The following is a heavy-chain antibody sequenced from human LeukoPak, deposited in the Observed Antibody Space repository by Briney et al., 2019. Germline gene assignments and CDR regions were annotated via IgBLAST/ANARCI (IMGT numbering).Heavy chain of an antibody. V-gene: IGHV4-61*02. CDR3: ASSHYDSSGFDY. CDR2: IYTSGST. J-gene: IGHJ4*02. Sequence: SETLSLTCTVSGGSISSGSYYWSRIRQPAGKGLEWIGRIYTSGSTNYNPSLKSRVTISVDTSKNQFSLKLSSVTAADTAVYYCASSHYDSSGFDYWGQGTLVTVSS. CDR1: GGSISSGSYY. D-gene: IGHD3-22*01.